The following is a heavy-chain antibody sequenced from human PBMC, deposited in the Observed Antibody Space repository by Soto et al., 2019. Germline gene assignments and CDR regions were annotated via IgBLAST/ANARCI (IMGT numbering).Heavy chain of an antibody. CDR2: TRNKANSYTT. J-gene: IGHJ6*02. CDR3: ARGNYAAYYYGMDV. CDR1: GFTFSDHY. D-gene: IGHD4-4*01. V-gene: IGHV3-72*01. Sequence: EVQLVESGGGLVQPGGSLRLSCAASGFTFSDHYMDWVRQAPGKGLEWVGRTRNKANSYTTEYAASVKGRFTISRDDSKNSLYLQMNSLKTEDTAAYYCARGNYAAYYYGMDVWGQGTTVTVSS.